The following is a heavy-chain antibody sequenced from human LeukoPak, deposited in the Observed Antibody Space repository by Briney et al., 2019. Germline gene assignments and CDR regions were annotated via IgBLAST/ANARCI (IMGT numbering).Heavy chain of an antibody. CDR3: ARDLGRYSSSEGYWFDP. CDR1: GFTFSSYE. V-gene: IGHV3-48*03. D-gene: IGHD6-13*01. J-gene: IGHJ5*02. CDR2: ISSSGSTI. Sequence: GGSLRLSCAASGFTFSSYEMNWVRQAPGKVLEWFSYISSSGSTIYYADSVKGRFTISRDNAKNSLYLQMNSLRAEDTAVYYCARDLGRYSSSEGYWFDPWGQGTLVTVSS.